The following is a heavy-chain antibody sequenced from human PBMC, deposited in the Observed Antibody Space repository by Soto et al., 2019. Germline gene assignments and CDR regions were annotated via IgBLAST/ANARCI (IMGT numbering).Heavy chain of an antibody. J-gene: IGHJ4*02. D-gene: IGHD4-17*01. CDR2: INHSGNT. CDR3: AREDRYGDYVY. Sequence: PSETLSLTCAVYGASLSDNYCNWLRQPPGKGLEWIGEINHSGNTNYNPSLRSRVTISVDRSKNQFSLKLSSVTAADTAVYYCAREDRYGDYVYWGQGTLVTVSS. V-gene: IGHV4-34*01. CDR1: GASLSDNY.